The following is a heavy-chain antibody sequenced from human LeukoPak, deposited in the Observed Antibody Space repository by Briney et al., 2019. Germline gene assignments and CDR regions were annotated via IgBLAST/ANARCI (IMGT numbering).Heavy chain of an antibody. CDR3: ARVVNNYESSGVFDY. CDR2: IYSGGST. V-gene: IGHV3-66*01. Sequence: GGSLRLSCAASGFTFSRNYMTWVRQAPGKGLEWVSVIYSGGSTYYADSVKGRFTISRDNSKNTLYLQMNRLRAEDTAVYYCARVVNNYESSGVFDYWGQGTLVTVSS. D-gene: IGHD3-22*01. J-gene: IGHJ4*02. CDR1: GFTFSRNY.